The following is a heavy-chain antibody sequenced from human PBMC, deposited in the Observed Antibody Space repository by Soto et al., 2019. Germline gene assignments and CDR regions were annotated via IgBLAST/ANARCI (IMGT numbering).Heavy chain of an antibody. D-gene: IGHD3-9*01. CDR1: GFTFSSYG. Sequence: QVQLVESGGGVVQPGRSLRLSCAASGFTFSSYGIHWVRQAPGKGLEWVAVISYDGSNKYYADSVKGRFTISRDNSKNTLYLQMNSLRAEDTAVYYCAKDLYDTLTGYYGPDYWGQGTLVTVSS. CDR2: ISYDGSNK. J-gene: IGHJ4*02. CDR3: AKDLYDTLTGYYGPDY. V-gene: IGHV3-30*18.